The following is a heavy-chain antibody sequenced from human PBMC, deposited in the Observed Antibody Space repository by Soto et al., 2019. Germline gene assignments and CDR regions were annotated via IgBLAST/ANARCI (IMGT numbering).Heavy chain of an antibody. Sequence: PGESLQISCKGSGYSFTSYWISWVRQMPGKGLEWMGRIDPSDSYTNYSPSFQGHVTISADKSISTAYLQWSSLKASDTAMYYCASPLGYYDSSGLRRDAFDIWGKGTMVTVSS. D-gene: IGHD3-22*01. J-gene: IGHJ3*02. CDR1: GYSFTSYW. CDR2: IDPSDSYT. CDR3: ASPLGYYDSSGLRRDAFDI. V-gene: IGHV5-10-1*01.